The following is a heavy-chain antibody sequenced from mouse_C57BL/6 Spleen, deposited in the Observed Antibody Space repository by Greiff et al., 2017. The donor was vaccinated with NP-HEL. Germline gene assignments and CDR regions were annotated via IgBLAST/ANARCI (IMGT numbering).Heavy chain of an antibody. V-gene: IGHV5-17*01. CDR3: ARRGNLYYAMDY. CDR1: GFTFSDYG. Sequence: EVKLVESGGGLVKPGGSLKLSCAASGFTFSDYGMHWVRQAPEKGLEWVAYISSGSSTIYYADTVKGRFTISRDNAKNTLFLQMTSLRSEDTAMDYCARRGNLYYAMDYWGQGTSVTVSS. CDR2: ISSGSSTI. J-gene: IGHJ4*01. D-gene: IGHD2-1*01.